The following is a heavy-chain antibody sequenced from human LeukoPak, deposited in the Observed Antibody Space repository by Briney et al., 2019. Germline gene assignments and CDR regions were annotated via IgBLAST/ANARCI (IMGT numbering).Heavy chain of an antibody. V-gene: IGHV3-23*01. CDR3: ARDGLDRGSREYYFDF. D-gene: IGHD3/OR15-3a*01. Sequence: PGGSLRLSCAASGFTFSSYAMSWVRQAPGKGLERVSAISGSGGSTYYADSVKGRFTISRDNSKNTLYLQMNSLRAEDTAVYYCARDGLDRGSREYYFDFWGQGTLVTVSS. J-gene: IGHJ4*02. CDR1: GFTFSSYA. CDR2: ISGSGGST.